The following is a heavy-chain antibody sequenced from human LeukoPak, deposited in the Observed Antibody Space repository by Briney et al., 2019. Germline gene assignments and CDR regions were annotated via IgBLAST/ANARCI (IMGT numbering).Heavy chain of an antibody. CDR1: GFTFSSYG. Sequence: GRSLRLSCGASGFTFSSYGMQWVRQAPGKGLEWVAVIWYDGSNQYYADSVKGRFTISRDNSKNTLYLQMNSLRAEDTAVYYCARGHYDSSGWYFDYWGQGTLVTVSS. V-gene: IGHV3-33*01. CDR3: ARGHYDSSGWYFDY. J-gene: IGHJ4*02. D-gene: IGHD3-22*01. CDR2: IWYDGSNQ.